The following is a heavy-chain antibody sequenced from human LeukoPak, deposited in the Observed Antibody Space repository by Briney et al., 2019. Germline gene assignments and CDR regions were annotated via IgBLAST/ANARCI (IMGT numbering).Heavy chain of an antibody. J-gene: IGHJ4*02. CDR3: ARDVRGSESY. CDR2: INSDTTAI. V-gene: IGHV3-48*01. D-gene: IGHD1-26*01. Sequence: GGSLRLSCAASGLTFSGYSMTWVRQAPGKGLEWISYINSDTTAIYYADSVKGRFTVSTDIAQNSLYLHMHSLRAEDTAVYFCARDVRGSESYWGQGTLVTVSS. CDR1: GLTFSGYS.